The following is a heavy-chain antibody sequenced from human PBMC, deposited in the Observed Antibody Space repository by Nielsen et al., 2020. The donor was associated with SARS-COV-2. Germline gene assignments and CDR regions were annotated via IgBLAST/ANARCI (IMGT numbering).Heavy chain of an antibody. CDR1: GFTFSSYS. CDR2: ISSSSSTI. CDR3: AREGPYYDFWSGYYFYNWFDP. J-gene: IGHJ5*02. Sequence: GESLKISCAASGFTFSSYSMNWVRQAPGKGLEWVSYISSSSSTIYYADSVKGRFTISRDNAKNSLYLQMNSLRDEDTAVYYCAREGPYYDFWSGYYFYNWFDPWGQGTLVTVSS. V-gene: IGHV3-48*02. D-gene: IGHD3-3*01.